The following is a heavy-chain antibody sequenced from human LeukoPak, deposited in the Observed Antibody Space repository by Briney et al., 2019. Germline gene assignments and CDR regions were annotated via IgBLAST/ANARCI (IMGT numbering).Heavy chain of an antibody. D-gene: IGHD2-15*01. CDR2: INWNGGST. CDR1: GFTFDDYG. J-gene: IGHJ4*02. V-gene: IGHV3-20*04. Sequence: GGSLRLSCAASGFTFDDYGMSWVRQAPGKGLEWDSGINWNGGSTGYADSVKGRFTISRDNAKNSLYLQMNSLRAEDTALYYCARDLGHCSGGSCSYYFDYWGQGTLVTVSS. CDR3: ARDLGHCSGGSCSYYFDY.